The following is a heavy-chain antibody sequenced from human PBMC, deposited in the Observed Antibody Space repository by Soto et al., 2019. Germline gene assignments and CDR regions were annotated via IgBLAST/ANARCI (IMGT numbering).Heavy chain of an antibody. CDR1: GYTFTGYY. CDR2: INPNSGGT. CDR3: ATSELGYCTNGVCYGGNYGMDV. V-gene: IGHV1-2*04. J-gene: IGHJ6*02. Sequence: QVQLVQSGAEVKKPGASVKVSCKASGYTFTGYYMHWVRQAPGQGLEWMGWINPNSGGTNYAQKFQGWVTMTRDTSISTAYMELSRLRSDDTAVYYCATSELGYCTNGVCYGGNYGMDVWGQGTTVTVSS. D-gene: IGHD2-8*01.